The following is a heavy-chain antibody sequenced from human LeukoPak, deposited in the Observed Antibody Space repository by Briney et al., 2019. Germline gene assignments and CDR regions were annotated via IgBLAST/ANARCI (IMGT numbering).Heavy chain of an antibody. CDR3: ARVMSGDPNAFDY. V-gene: IGHV4-30-2*01. CDR1: GSSISSGGYS. J-gene: IGHJ4*02. D-gene: IGHD2-21*02. Sequence: SQTLSLTCAVSGSSISSGGYSWSWIRQPPGKGLEWIGYIYHSGSTYYNPSLKSRVTISVDRSKNQFSLKLSSVTAADTAVYYCARVMSGDPNAFDYWGQGTLITVSS. CDR2: IYHSGST.